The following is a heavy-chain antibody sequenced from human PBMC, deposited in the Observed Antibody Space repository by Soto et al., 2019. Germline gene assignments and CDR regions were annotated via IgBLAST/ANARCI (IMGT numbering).Heavy chain of an antibody. CDR2: IIPMFGTT. Sequence: QVQLVQSGAEVKKPGSSVKVSCKASGGTFSSYTINWVRQAPGPGLEWMGGIIPMFGTTDYAEKFQGRVTITADESTSTAYMELTDLRSEDTAFYYCARDGAGMGATSDYWGQGTLVTVSS. V-gene: IGHV1-69*12. J-gene: IGHJ4*02. D-gene: IGHD1-26*01. CDR1: GGTFSSYT. CDR3: ARDGAGMGATSDY.